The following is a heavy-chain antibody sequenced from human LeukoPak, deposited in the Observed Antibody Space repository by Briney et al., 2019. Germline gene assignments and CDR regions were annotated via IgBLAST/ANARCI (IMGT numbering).Heavy chain of an antibody. J-gene: IGHJ4*02. CDR1: GDSISSGLYY. CDR3: ARTYSNYNYFDL. Sequence: SETLSLTCNVSGDSISSGLYYWSWIRQPAGKGLEWIGQIYNTGNTYYNPSLQSRVTISIGTSRNQFSQRLNSVTAADTAIYYCARTYSNYNYFDLWGQGTLVTVSS. V-gene: IGHV4-61*09. D-gene: IGHD4-11*01. CDR2: IYNTGNT.